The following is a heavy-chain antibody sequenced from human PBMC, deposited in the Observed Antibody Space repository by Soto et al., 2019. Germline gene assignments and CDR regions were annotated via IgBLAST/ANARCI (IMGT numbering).Heavy chain of an antibody. Sequence: EVQLVESGGGLVQPGGSLRLSCAASGFTFSSYSMNWVRQAPGKGLEWVSYISSSSSNIYYADSVKGRFTISRDNAKNSLYLQMTSLRDEDTAVYYCARDQDERGSSICYDDYYYGIDVWCQGTTVTVSS. CDR2: ISSSSSNI. D-gene: IGHD6-13*01. J-gene: IGHJ6*02. CDR1: GFTFSSYS. CDR3: ARDQDERGSSICYDDYYYGIDV. V-gene: IGHV3-48*02.